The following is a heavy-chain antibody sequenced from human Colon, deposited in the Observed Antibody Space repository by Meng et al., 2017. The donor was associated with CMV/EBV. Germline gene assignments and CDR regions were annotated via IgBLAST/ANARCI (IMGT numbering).Heavy chain of an antibody. J-gene: IGHJ5*02. CDR2: MNPNSGNT. Sequence: ASVKVSCKASGGTFNSHTINWVRQATGQGLEWMGWMNPNSGNTGYAQKFQGRVTMTRNTSISTAYMELSSLRSEDTAVYYCARGRYDFWSGYSNWFDPWGQGTLVTVSS. D-gene: IGHD3-3*01. CDR3: ARGRYDFWSGYSNWFDP. V-gene: IGHV1-8*01. CDR1: GGTFNSHT.